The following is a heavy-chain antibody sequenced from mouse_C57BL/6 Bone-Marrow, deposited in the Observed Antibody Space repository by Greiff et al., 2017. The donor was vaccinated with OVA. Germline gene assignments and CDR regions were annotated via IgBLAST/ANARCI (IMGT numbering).Heavy chain of an antibody. D-gene: IGHD2-3*01. CDR1: GYTFTSYW. Sequence: QVQLQQPGAELVKPGASVTLSCKASGYTFTSYWMHWVKQRPGQGLEWIGMIHPNSGSTNYNEKFKSKATLTVDKSSSTAYMQLSSLTSEDSAVYYCARHGYFPAWFAYWGQGTLVTVSA. CDR2: IHPNSGST. V-gene: IGHV1-64*01. CDR3: ARHGYFPAWFAY. J-gene: IGHJ3*01.